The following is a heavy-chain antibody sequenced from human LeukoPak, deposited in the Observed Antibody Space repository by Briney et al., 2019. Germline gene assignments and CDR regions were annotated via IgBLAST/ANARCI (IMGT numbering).Heavy chain of an antibody. D-gene: IGHD6-19*01. CDR2: IRYDGSNK. CDR3: AKDPDSSGWLGNAFDI. Sequence: GSLRLSCAASGFTFSSYGMHWVRQAPGKGLEGVAFIRYDGSNKYYADSVKGRFTISRDNSKNTLYLQMNSLRAEDTAVYYCAKDPDSSGWLGNAFDIRGQGTMVTVSS. CDR1: GFTFSSYG. V-gene: IGHV3-30*02. J-gene: IGHJ3*02.